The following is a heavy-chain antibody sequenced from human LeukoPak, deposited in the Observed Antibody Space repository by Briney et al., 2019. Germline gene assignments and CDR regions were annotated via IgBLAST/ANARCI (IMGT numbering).Heavy chain of an antibody. Sequence: GGSLRLSCATSGFTFSTYWMTWVRQAPGKGLEWVANIKPDGTKKSYADFVEGRFTISRDNAKNSLYLQMRSLRAEDTAVYYCAELGITMIGGVWGKGTTVTISS. CDR1: GFTFSTYW. CDR3: AELGITMIGGV. D-gene: IGHD3-10*02. CDR2: IKPDGTKK. J-gene: IGHJ6*04. V-gene: IGHV3-7*01.